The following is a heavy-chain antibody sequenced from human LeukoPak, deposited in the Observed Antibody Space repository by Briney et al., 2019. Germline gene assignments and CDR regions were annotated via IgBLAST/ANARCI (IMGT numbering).Heavy chain of an antibody. J-gene: IGHJ4*02. CDR1: GYTFTSYY. CDR3: ARRWYVGYFDY. V-gene: IGHV1-46*01. Sequence: GASVKVSCTASGYTFTSYYMHWVRQAPGQGLEWMGIINPSGGSTSYAQKFQGRVTMTRDTSTSTVYMELSSLGSEDTAVYYCARRWYVGYFDYWGQGTLVTVSS. CDR2: INPSGGST. D-gene: IGHD4-23*01.